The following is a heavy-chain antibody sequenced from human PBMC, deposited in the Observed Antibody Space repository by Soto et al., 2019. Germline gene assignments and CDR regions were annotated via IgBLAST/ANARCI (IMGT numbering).Heavy chain of an antibody. CDR3: ARDCPPSNYFSAYWYFDL. J-gene: IGHJ2*01. CDR2: ISSSSSTI. V-gene: IGHV3-48*02. CDR1: GFTFSSYS. Sequence: GGSLRLSCAASGFTFSSYSMNWVRQAPGKGLEWVSYISSSSSTIYYADSVKGRFTISRDNAKNSLYLQMNSLRDEDTAVYYCARDCPPSNYFSAYWYFDLWGRGTLVTVSS. D-gene: IGHD4-4*01.